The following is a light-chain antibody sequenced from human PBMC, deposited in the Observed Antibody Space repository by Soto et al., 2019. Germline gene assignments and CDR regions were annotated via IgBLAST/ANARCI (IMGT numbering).Light chain of an antibody. Sequence: EIVFTQAPGTLSFSPGGRPTLSCGASQSVSSSYLAWYQQKPGQAPXLXXYGASSRATGIPDRFSGSGSGTDFTLTISRLEPEDFAVYYCQQYGSSPPITFGQGTRLEI. CDR3: QQYGSSPPIT. CDR2: GAS. V-gene: IGKV3-20*01. J-gene: IGKJ5*01. CDR1: QSVSSSY.